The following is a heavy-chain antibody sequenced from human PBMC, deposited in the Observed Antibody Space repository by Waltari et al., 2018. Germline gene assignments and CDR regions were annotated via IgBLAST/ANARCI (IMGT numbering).Heavy chain of an antibody. J-gene: IGHJ3*02. CDR2: IYHSGST. V-gene: IGHV4-4*02. D-gene: IGHD2-15*01. Sequence: QVQLQESGPGLVKPSGTLSLTCAVSGGSISSSTWWSWVRQPPGKGLEWIGEIYHSGSTNYNPSLKSRVTISVDKSKNQFSLKLSSVTAADTAVYYCARDREAQGYCSGGSGRCYDAFDIWGQGTMVTVSS. CDR3: ARDREAQGYCSGGSGRCYDAFDI. CDR1: GGSISSSTW.